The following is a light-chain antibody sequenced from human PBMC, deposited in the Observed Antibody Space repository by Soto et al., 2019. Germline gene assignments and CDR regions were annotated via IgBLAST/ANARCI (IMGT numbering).Light chain of an antibody. CDR2: GAS. Sequence: EILMTQSPATLSVSPGETVTFSCRASRSVSNRLAWYQHKPGQAPRLLISGASNGATGIPPKFSGSGSGTEFTLTVDSLQSDDIAVYYCQQYYNWPPITFGQGTRLEIK. J-gene: IGKJ5*01. V-gene: IGKV3-15*01. CDR3: QQYYNWPPIT. CDR1: RSVSNR.